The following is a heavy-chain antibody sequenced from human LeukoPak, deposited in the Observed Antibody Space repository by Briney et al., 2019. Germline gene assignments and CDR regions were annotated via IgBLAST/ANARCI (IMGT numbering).Heavy chain of an antibody. Sequence: GGSLRLSCAASGFTFSSYAMHWVRQAPGKGLEWVAVISYDGSNKYYADSVKGRFTISRDNSKNTLYLQMNSLRAEDTAVYYCARDLIVGAPTGAFDIWGQGTMVTVSS. J-gene: IGHJ3*02. D-gene: IGHD1-26*01. CDR3: ARDLIVGAPTGAFDI. V-gene: IGHV3-30-3*01. CDR1: GFTFSSYA. CDR2: ISYDGSNK.